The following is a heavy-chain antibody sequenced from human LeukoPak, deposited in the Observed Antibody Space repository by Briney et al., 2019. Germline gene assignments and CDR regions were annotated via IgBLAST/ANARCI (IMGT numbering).Heavy chain of an antibody. CDR2: VKKDASEK. D-gene: IGHD3-10*01. CDR1: GFTFSNHW. V-gene: IGHV3-7*01. Sequence: GGSLRLSCAGSGFTFSNHWMNWVRQPPGKGLEWVASVKKDASEKKYVDSVKGRFTISRDNAKNSLYLQMNSLRFEDTAVYYCARGPPYGARSDYFDYWGQGALVTVSS. J-gene: IGHJ4*02. CDR3: ARGPPYGARSDYFDY.